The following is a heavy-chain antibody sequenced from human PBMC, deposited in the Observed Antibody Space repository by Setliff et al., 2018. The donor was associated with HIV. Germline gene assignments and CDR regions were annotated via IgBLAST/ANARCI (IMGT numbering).Heavy chain of an antibody. CDR2: ITGSGFTT. CDR3: AKLKEKWLSPILQNFFDP. CDR1: GFTFSGYA. Sequence: GGSLRLSCAASGFTFSGYAMTWVRQAPGEGLKWVSTITGSGFTTYYADSLKGRFTISRDNSKSTLYLQMNSLRAEDTAIYYCAKLKEKWLSPILQNFFDPWGQGTLVTVSS. J-gene: IGHJ5*02. V-gene: IGHV3-23*01. D-gene: IGHD3-22*01.